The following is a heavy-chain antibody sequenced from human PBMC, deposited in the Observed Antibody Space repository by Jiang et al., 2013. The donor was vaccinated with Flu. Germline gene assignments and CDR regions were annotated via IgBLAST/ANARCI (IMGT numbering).Heavy chain of an antibody. J-gene: IGHJ3*02. V-gene: IGHV4-39*01. CDR1: GDSIISSGYY. Sequence: GPGLVKPSETLSLTCKVSGDSIISSGYYRGWVRQPPGKGLEWIGSIYYSGSTYYNPSLKSRVTISADTSINQFSLKLSSVTAADTAVYYCEVGVTGIDAFDIWGQGTMVTVSS. CDR3: EVGVTGIDAFDI. D-gene: IGHD1-26*01. CDR2: IYYSGST.